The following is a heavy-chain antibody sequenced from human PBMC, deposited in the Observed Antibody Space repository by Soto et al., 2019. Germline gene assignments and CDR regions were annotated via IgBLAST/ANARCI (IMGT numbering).Heavy chain of an antibody. Sequence: PGRSLRLSCAASGFTLRNYAVTWVRQAPGKGLEWVSAISSSDGSTHYADSVKGRFTISRDNAKNSLFLQMNSLRDEDTAVYYCARKGVAFDYWGQGALVTVSS. J-gene: IGHJ4*02. CDR2: ISSSDGST. D-gene: IGHD3-3*01. V-gene: IGHV3-23*01. CDR1: GFTLRNYA. CDR3: ARKGVAFDY.